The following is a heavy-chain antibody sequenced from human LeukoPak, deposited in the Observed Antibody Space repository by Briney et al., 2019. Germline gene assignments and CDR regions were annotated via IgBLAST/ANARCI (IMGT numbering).Heavy chain of an antibody. J-gene: IGHJ3*02. V-gene: IGHV4-59*01. CDR1: GGSISSYY. Sequence: PSETLSLTCTVSGGSISSYYWSWIRQPPGKGLEWIGYIYYSGSTNYNPSLKSRVTISVDTSKNQLSLKLSSVTAADTAVYYCARDRTKSPNAFDIWGQGTMVTVSS. D-gene: IGHD2-8*01. CDR3: ARDRTKSPNAFDI. CDR2: IYYSGST.